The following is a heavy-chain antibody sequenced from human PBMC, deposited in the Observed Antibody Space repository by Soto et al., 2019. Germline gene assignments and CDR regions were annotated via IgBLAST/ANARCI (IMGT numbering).Heavy chain of an antibody. V-gene: IGHV1-8*02. Sequence: ASVKASCKASGYTFTNYDINWVRQATGQGLEWMGWMNPYSGNTGYAQTFQGRVTLNSDTSITTAYMELSSLRSEDTAVYYCSRGNNHAFWTGNYRCLHGWGQGNRVT. CDR3: SRGNNHAFWTGNYRCLHG. J-gene: IGHJ6*02. D-gene: IGHD3-3*01. CDR2: MNPYSGNT. CDR1: GYTFTNYD.